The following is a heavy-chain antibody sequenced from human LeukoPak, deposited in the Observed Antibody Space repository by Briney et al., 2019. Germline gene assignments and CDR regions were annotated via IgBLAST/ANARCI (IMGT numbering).Heavy chain of an antibody. CDR1: GFTFSSYS. D-gene: IGHD3-3*01. CDR2: ISSSSSYI. CDR3: ARDPNPYYDFWSGYPTLGY. Sequence: PGGSLRLSCAASGFTFSSYSMNWVRQAPGKGLEWVSSISSSSSYIYYAGSVKGRFTISRDNAKNSLYLQMNSLRAEDTAVYYCARDPNPYYDFWSGYPTLGYWGQGTLVTVSS. J-gene: IGHJ4*02. V-gene: IGHV3-21*01.